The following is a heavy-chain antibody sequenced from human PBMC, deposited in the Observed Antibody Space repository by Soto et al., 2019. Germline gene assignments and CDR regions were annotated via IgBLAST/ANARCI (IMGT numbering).Heavy chain of an antibody. CDR1: GGSITSGGYY. Sequence: QLHLQESGPGLVSPSQTLSLTSSVSGGSITSGGYYWGWIRQLPGNGLECVAYVYSSGRTYYHTSLESRPSISMDTSKNRFSLVLRSVTVADTAIYYCAREHNGFNKACHIWGPGAMVNVSS. CDR2: VYSSGRT. J-gene: IGHJ3*02. CDR3: AREHNGFNKACHI. D-gene: IGHD5-12*01. V-gene: IGHV4-31*03.